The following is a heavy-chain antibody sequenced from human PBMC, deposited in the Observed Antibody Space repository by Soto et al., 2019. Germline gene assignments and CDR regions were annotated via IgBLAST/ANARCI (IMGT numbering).Heavy chain of an antibody. CDR2: ISWDGGST. CDR3: AKDLSIAAATYYGMDV. Sequence: GGSLRLSCAASGFTFDDYTMHWVRQAPGKGLEWVSLISWDGGSTYYADSVKGRLTISRDNSKNSLYLQMNSLRTEDTALYYCAKDLSIAAATYYGMDVWGQGTTVTVSS. J-gene: IGHJ6*02. CDR1: GFTFDDYT. V-gene: IGHV3-43*01. D-gene: IGHD6-13*01.